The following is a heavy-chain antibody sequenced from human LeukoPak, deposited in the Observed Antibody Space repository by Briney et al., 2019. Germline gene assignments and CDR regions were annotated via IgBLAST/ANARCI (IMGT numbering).Heavy chain of an antibody. D-gene: IGHD1-26*01. V-gene: IGHV3-21*01. J-gene: IGHJ4*02. CDR3: ARDGIVGATNGFDY. CDR2: ISSSSSYI. CDR1: GFTFSSYS. Sequence: GGSLRLSCAASGFTFSSYSMNWVRQAPGKGREWVSSISSSSSYIYYAYSVKGRFTISRDNAKNSLYLQMNSLRAEDTAVYYCARDGIVGATNGFDYRGQGTLVTVSS.